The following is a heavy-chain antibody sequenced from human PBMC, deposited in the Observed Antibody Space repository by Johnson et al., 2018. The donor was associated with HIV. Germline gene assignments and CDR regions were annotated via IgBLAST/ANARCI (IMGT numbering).Heavy chain of an antibody. D-gene: IGHD6-13*01. CDR3: ARDGESQQLPLGDAFDI. CDR2: IYSGGST. Sequence: VQLVESGGGLVQPGGSLRLSCVGNSNYKSWVRQAPGKGLEWVSIIYSGGSTYYAESEKGRFTISRDNSKNTLYLQMNNLRVEDTAVYYCARDGESQQLPLGDAFDIWGQGTMVTVSS. CDR1: NSNY. V-gene: IGHV3-66*01. J-gene: IGHJ3*02.